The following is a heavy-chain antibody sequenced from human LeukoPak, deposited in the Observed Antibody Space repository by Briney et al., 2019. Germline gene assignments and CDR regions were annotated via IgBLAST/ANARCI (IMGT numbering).Heavy chain of an antibody. CDR1: DVSISISEW. CDR2: IHRAGRT. J-gene: IGHJ4*02. CDR3: GKTDIYFNPIDY. D-gene: IGHD3-9*01. V-gene: IGHV4-4*02. Sequence: SGTLSLTCAVSDVSISISEWWIWVRQPPGQGLEWIGEIHRAGRTRYNPSLKSRVTISMDYSKNQFSLKLTSVTAADTAVYYCGKTDIYFNPIDYWGPGSLVTVSS.